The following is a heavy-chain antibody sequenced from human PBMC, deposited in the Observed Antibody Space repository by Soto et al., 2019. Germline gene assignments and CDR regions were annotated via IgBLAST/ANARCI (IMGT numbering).Heavy chain of an antibody. J-gene: IGHJ4*01. CDR2: IFPLTDIP. CDR1: GGTFRNYP. V-gene: IGHV1-69*02. CDR3: ARGPLVVLNYFES. Sequence: QVQLVQSGTAVKKPGSSVKVSCKASGGTFRNYPINWVRQAPGQGLEWMGSIFPLTDIPDYAQNFQARLTISADKSTSTAYMELSSLTSDDTAMYFCARGPLVVLNYFESWGQEPSSPSPQ.